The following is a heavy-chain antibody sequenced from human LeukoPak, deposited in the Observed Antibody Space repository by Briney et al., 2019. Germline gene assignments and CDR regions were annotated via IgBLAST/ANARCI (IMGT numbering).Heavy chain of an antibody. CDR1: GFTFSSHW. D-gene: IGHD3-9*01. V-gene: IGHV3-74*01. CDR2: LKSDGRST. CDR3: ARDRRYFDWLLGEVEFDP. Sequence: PGGSLRLSCAASGFTFSSHWMHWVRQAPGKGLVWVSRLKSDGRSTSYADSVKGRFTISRDNAKNSLYLQMNSLRAEDMAVYYCARDRRYFDWLLGEVEFDPWGQGTLVTVSS. J-gene: IGHJ5*02.